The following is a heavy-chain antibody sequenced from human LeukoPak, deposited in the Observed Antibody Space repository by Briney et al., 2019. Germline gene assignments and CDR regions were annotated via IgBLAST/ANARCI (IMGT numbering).Heavy chain of an antibody. CDR1: GYTFTSNG. D-gene: IGHD5-18*01. J-gene: IGHJ6*03. CDR3: ARDNTAMDNYYYYYYMDV. V-gene: IGHV1-18*01. Sequence: ASVKVSCKASGYTFTSNGISWVRQAPGQGLEWMGWISAYNGNTNYAQKLQGRVTMTTDTSTSTAYMELRSLRSDDTAVYYCARDNTAMDNYYYYYYMDVWGKGTTVTVSS. CDR2: ISAYNGNT.